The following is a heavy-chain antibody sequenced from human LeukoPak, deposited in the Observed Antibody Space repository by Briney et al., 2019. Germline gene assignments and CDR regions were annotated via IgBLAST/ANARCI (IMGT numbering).Heavy chain of an antibody. V-gene: IGHV3-20*04. CDR1: GFTFDDYG. Sequence: GGSLRLSCAASGFTFDDYGMSWVRQAPGKGLEWVSGINRNGGSTGYADSVKGRFTISRDNSKNTLYLQMNSLRAEDTAVYYCARERDSSSYYFDYWGQGTLVTVSS. CDR3: ARERDSSSYYFDY. D-gene: IGHD6-19*01. CDR2: INRNGGST. J-gene: IGHJ4*02.